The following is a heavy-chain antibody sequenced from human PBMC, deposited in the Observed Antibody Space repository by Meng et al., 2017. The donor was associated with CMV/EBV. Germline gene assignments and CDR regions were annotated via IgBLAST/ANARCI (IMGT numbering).Heavy chain of an antibody. V-gene: IGHV1-46*01. CDR1: GYTFTSYY. J-gene: IGHJ6*02. D-gene: IGHD2-2*02. Sequence: ASVKVSCKASGYTFTSYYMHWVRQAPGQGLEWMGIINPSGGSTSYAQKFQGRVTMTRDTSTSTVYMELSSLRSEDTAVYYCAREGICSSTSCYTYYYYGMDVWGQGTTVTVXS. CDR3: AREGICSSTSCYTYYYYGMDV. CDR2: INPSGGST.